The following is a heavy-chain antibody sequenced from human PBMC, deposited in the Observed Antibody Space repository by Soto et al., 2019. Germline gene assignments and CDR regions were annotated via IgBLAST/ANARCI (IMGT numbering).Heavy chain of an antibody. D-gene: IGHD3-22*01. CDR1: GFTFSNYG. CDR2: ISCSGGST. CDR3: AKDPGYYDSSGYYYFDY. J-gene: IGHJ4*02. Sequence: PGGSLRLSCAASGFTFSNYGMHWVRQAPGKGLEWVAAISCSGGSTYYADSVKGRFTISRDNSKNTLYLQMNSLRAEDTAVYYCAKDPGYYDSSGYYYFDYWGQGTQVTVSS. V-gene: IGHV3-30*18.